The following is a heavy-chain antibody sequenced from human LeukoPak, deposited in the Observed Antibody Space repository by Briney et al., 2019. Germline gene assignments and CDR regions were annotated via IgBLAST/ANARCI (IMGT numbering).Heavy chain of an antibody. CDR2: FDPEDGET. Sequence: GSSVKVSCKVSGYTLTELSMHWVRQAPGKGLEWMGGFDPEDGETIYAQKFQGRVTMTEDTSTDTAYMELSSLRSEDTAVYYCATEVGAREWFDPWGQGTLVTVSS. CDR1: GYTLTELS. J-gene: IGHJ5*02. CDR3: ATEVGAREWFDP. V-gene: IGHV1-24*01. D-gene: IGHD1-26*01.